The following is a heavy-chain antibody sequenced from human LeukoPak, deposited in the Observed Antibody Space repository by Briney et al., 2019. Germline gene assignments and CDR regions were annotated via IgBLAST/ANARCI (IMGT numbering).Heavy chain of an antibody. CDR2: IKQDGSMK. D-gene: IGHD6-13*01. CDR1: GFTFSRYW. CDR3: ARAFIAAADYYYYYYLDV. V-gene: IGHV3-7*04. J-gene: IGHJ6*03. Sequence: PGGSLRLSCVASGFTFSRYWMSWVRQAPGKGLEWVANIKQDGSMKYYVDSVKGRFTISRDNAKNSLNLQMISLRAEDTAVYYCARAFIAAADYYYYYYLDVWGKGTTVTVSS.